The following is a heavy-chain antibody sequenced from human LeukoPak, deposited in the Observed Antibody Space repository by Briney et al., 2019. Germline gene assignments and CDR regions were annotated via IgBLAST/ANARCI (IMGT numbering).Heavy chain of an antibody. Sequence: GGSLRLSCAASGFTFSSYAMGWVRPAPGQGLEWVSAISGSGGSTYYADSVKGRFTISRYNSKNTLYLQMNSLRAEDTAVYYCAKAGITIFGVVTSLYYYMDVWGKGTTVTVSS. CDR1: GFTFSSYA. CDR3: AKAGITIFGVVTSLYYYMDV. CDR2: ISGSGGST. J-gene: IGHJ6*03. D-gene: IGHD3-3*01. V-gene: IGHV3-23*01.